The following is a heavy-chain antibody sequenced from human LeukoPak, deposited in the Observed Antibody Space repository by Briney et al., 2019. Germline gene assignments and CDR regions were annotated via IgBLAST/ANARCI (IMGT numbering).Heavy chain of an antibody. CDR1: GFTFSSYW. CDR2: IKQDGSEK. J-gene: IGHJ6*03. V-gene: IGHV3-7*01. CDR3: ARVGEGHGGRYGAYYYYMDV. Sequence: GSLRLSCAASGFTFSSYWMSWVRQAPGKGLEWVANIKQDGSEKYYVDSVKGRFTISRDNAKNSLYLQMNSLRAEDTAVYYCARVGEGHGGRYGAYYYYMDVWGKGTTVTVSS. D-gene: IGHD6-19*01.